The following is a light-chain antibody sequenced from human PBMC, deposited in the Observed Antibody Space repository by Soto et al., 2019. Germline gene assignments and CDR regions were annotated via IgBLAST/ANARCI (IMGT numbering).Light chain of an antibody. V-gene: IGLV2-18*02. CDR1: SSDFGVYNR. CDR2: EVT. Sequence: QSALTQPPSVSGSPGQSVTISCTGTSSDFGVYNRVSWYQQSPGTAPKLIIYEVTNRPSGVPDRFSGSKSGNTASLTISGLQAEDEADYYCSSYTSSSTQVFGGGTKVTVL. CDR3: SSYTSSSTQV. J-gene: IGLJ2*01.